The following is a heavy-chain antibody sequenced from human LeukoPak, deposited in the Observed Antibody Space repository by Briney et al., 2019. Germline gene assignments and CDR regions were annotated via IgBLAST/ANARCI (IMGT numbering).Heavy chain of an antibody. J-gene: IGHJ3*02. D-gene: IGHD3-22*01. CDR2: IYYSGST. Sequence: PSETLSLTCTVSGGSISSSSYYWGWIRQPPGKGLEWIGSIYYSGSTYYNPSLKSRVTISVDTSKNQCSLKLSSVTAADTAVYYCARSYDSRTTFAFDIWGQGTMVTVSS. CDR3: ARSYDSRTTFAFDI. CDR1: GGSISSSSYY. V-gene: IGHV4-39*01.